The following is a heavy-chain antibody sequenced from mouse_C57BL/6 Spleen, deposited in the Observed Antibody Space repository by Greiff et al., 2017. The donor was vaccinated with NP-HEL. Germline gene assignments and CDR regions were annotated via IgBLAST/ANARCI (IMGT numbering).Heavy chain of an antibody. V-gene: IGHV1-82*01. CDR3: ARDDGVYYYAMDY. J-gene: IGHJ4*01. CDR1: GYAFSSSW. CDR2: IYPGDGDT. Sequence: QVQLQQSGPELVKPGASVKISCKASGYAFSSSWMNWVKQRPGKGLEWIGRIYPGDGDTNYNGKFKGKATLTADKSSSTAYMQLSSLTSEDSAVYFCARDDGVYYYAMDYWGQGTSVTVSS. D-gene: IGHD2-12*01.